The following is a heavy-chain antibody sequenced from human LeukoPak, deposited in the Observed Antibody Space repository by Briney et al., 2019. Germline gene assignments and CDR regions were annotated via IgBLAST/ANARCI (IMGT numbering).Heavy chain of an antibody. CDR3: AKADSGSYYRSAFDI. CDR2: ISWNSGSI. D-gene: IGHD1-26*01. V-gene: IGHV3-9*01. Sequence: GGSPRLSCAASGFTFDDYAMHWVRQAPGKGLEGVSGISWNSGSIGYADSVKGRFTISRDNAKNSLYLQMNSLRAEDTALYYCAKADSGSYYRSAFDIWGQGTMVTVSS. CDR1: GFTFDDYA. J-gene: IGHJ3*02.